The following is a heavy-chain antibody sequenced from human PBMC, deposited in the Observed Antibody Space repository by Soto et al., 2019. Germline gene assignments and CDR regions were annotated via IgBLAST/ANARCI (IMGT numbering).Heavy chain of an antibody. CDR3: ARDGYYDILTGPGGV. V-gene: IGHV3-66*01. CDR2: IYSGGST. J-gene: IGHJ6*02. CDR1: GFTVSSNY. Sequence: PGGSLRLSCAASGFTVSSNYMSWVRQAPGKGLEWVSVIYSGGSTYYADSVKGRFTISRDNSKNTLYLQMNSLRAEDTVVYYCARDGYYDILTGPGGVWGQGTTVTVSS. D-gene: IGHD3-9*01.